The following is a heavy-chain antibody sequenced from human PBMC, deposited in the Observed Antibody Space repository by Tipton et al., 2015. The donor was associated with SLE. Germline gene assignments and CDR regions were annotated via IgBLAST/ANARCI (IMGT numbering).Heavy chain of an antibody. D-gene: IGHD6-19*01. CDR3: ATELFRGYTSGWGPDY. CDR1: GGSISSYF. Sequence: TLSLTCTVSGGSISSYFWTWIRQPPGKGLEWIASIYHSGSTNSGSTKYNPSLESRVTMSVGRSKNQFSLRLTSVTAADTAVYYCATELFRGYTSGWGPDYWGQGTLVTVSS. J-gene: IGHJ4*02. V-gene: IGHV4-59*12. CDR2: IYHSGSTNSGST.